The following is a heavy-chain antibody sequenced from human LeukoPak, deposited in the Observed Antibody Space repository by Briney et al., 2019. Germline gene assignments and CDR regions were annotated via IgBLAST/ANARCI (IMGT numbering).Heavy chain of an antibody. D-gene: IGHD3-16*02. CDR3: AKDMITFGGVIVKFDY. CDR2: ISGSGGST. Sequence: GGSLRLSCAASGFTFSSYAMSWVRQAPGKGLEWVSAISGSGGSTYYADSVKGRFTISRDNSKNTLYLQMNSLRAEDTAVYYCAKDMITFGGVIVKFDYWGQGTLVTVSS. CDR1: GFTFSSYA. J-gene: IGHJ4*02. V-gene: IGHV3-23*01.